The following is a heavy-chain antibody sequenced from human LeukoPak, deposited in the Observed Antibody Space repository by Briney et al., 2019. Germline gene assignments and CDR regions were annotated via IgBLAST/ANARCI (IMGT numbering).Heavy chain of an antibody. CDR3: ARVLRGGSRFPLDY. Sequence: KASETLSLTCTVSGGSISSYYWSWIRQPPGKGLEWIGYIYYSGSTNYNPSLKSRVTISVDTSKNQFSLKLSSVTAADTAVYYCARVLRGGSRFPLDYWGQGTLVTVSS. D-gene: IGHD1-26*01. CDR2: IYYSGST. CDR1: GGSISSYY. V-gene: IGHV4-59*01. J-gene: IGHJ4*02.